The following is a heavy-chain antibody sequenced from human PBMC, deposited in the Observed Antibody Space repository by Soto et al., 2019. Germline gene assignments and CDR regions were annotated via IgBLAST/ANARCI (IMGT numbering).Heavy chain of an antibody. J-gene: IGHJ6*02. CDR1: GDSVSCNSAA. V-gene: IGHV6-1*01. Sequence: PSQTRSITCAISGDSVSCNSAAWNWIRQSPSRGLEWLGRTYYRSKWYNDYAVSVKSRITINPDTSKNQFSMQLNSVAPEDTAVYYCARDRGVVVPYCKDVWGQGTRVNVSS. CDR3: ARDRGVVVPYCKDV. D-gene: IGHD2-2*01. CDR2: TYYRSKWYN.